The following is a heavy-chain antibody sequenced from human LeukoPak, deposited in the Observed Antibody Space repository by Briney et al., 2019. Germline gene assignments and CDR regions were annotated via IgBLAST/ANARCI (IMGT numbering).Heavy chain of an antibody. D-gene: IGHD6-6*01. Sequence: SETLSLTCTVSGGSISSSSYYWGWIRQPPGKGLEWIGSIYYSGSTYYNPSLKSRVTISVDTSKNQFSLKLSSVTAADTAVYYCASSPSSSGAYYGMDVWGQGTTVTVSS. CDR3: ASSPSSSGAYYGMDV. CDR2: IYYSGST. V-gene: IGHV4-39*01. J-gene: IGHJ6*02. CDR1: GGSISSSSYY.